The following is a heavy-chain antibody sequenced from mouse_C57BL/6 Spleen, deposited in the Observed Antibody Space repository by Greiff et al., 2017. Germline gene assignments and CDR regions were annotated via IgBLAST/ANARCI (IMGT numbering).Heavy chain of an antibody. V-gene: IGHV7-1*01. Sequence: EVQLQESGGGLVQSGRSLRLSCATSGFTFSDFYMEWVRQAPGKGLEWIAASRNKANDYTTEYSASVKGRFIVSRDTSQSILYLQMNALRAEDTAIYYCARDLYYGSSYGVYYAMDYWGQGTSVTVSS. D-gene: IGHD1-1*01. CDR3: ARDLYYGSSYGVYYAMDY. J-gene: IGHJ4*01. CDR1: GFTFSDFY. CDR2: SRNKANDYTT.